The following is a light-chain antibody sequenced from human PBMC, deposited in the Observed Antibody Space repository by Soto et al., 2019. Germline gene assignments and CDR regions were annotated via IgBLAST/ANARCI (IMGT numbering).Light chain of an antibody. CDR2: GAS. Sequence: EIVMTQSPATLSVSPGERVTLSCRASQSVSSRLAWYQQKPGQSPRLLIYGASTRATGIPARFSGSGPGTEFTLTISSLQSEDFGVYYCHQYNNLWTSGQGTKVDIK. CDR1: QSVSSR. J-gene: IGKJ1*01. V-gene: IGKV3-15*01. CDR3: HQYNNLWT.